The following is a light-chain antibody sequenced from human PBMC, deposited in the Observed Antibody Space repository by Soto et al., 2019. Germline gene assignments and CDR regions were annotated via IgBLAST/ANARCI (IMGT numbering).Light chain of an antibody. CDR2: AAS. J-gene: IGKJ4*01. V-gene: IGKV1-39*01. CDR1: QSIGNY. CDR3: QQSYYTPPT. Sequence: DIQMTQSPSSLPASVGDRVTITCRASQSIGNYLNWYQQKPGKAPKLLIYAASSLQSGVPSRFSGSGSVTDFTLTISSLQPDDFATYYCQQSYYTPPTFGGGTKVDIK.